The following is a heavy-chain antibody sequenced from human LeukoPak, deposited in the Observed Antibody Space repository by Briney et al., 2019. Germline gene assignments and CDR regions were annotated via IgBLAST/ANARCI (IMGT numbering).Heavy chain of an antibody. CDR2: ISESGGTT. J-gene: IGHJ4*02. V-gene: IGHV3-23*01. D-gene: IGHD2-2*02. Sequence: GGSLRLSCAASGFTFRNYSMNWVRQAPGKVLEWVSGISESGGTTDYADSVKGRFAISRDNSNNTLYLQMNSLRAEDTAVYYCAKARSGSSSSCYNYWGQGTLVTVSS. CDR1: GFTFRNYS. CDR3: AKARSGSSSSCYNY.